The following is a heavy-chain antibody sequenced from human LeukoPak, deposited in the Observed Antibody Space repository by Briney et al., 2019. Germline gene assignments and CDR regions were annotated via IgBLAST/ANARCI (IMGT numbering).Heavy chain of an antibody. V-gene: IGHV3-33*01. CDR2: IWYDGSNK. CDR3: ARTPYDSSGYYYYFDY. D-gene: IGHD3-22*01. J-gene: IGHJ4*02. CDR1: GFTFSSYG. Sequence: PGGSLRLSCAASGFTFSSYGMQWVRQAPGKGLEWVAIIWYDGSNKYYADSVRGRFTISRDNSKNTLYVQMNSLRAEDTAVYYCARTPYDSSGYYYYFDYWGQGTLVTVSS.